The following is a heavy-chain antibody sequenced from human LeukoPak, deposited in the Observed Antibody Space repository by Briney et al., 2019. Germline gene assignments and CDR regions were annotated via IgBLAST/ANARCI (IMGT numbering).Heavy chain of an antibody. V-gene: IGHV3-74*01. J-gene: IGHJ3*02. D-gene: IGHD3-10*01. CDR2: INTDGSST. CDR1: GFSFSSHW. Sequence: PGGSLRLSCAASGFSFSSHWMHWVRQAPGKGLVWVSEINTDGSSTRYADSVKGRFTISRDNAKNTLYLQMNSLRAEDTAVYYCARGGMVSWSWGAFDIWGQGTMVTVSS. CDR3: ARGGMVSWSWGAFDI.